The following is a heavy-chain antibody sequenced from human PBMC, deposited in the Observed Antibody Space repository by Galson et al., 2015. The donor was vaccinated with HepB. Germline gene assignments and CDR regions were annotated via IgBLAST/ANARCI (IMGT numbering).Heavy chain of an antibody. CDR3: ARDWGGSLYKDAFDI. J-gene: IGHJ3*02. CDR1: GFSFSSYD. CDR2: IKGDGGVK. V-gene: IGHV3-7*01. D-gene: IGHD2-21*01. Sequence: SLRLSCAASGFSFSSYDMTWVRQAPGKGLVWVGNIKGDGGVKFYVDSIKGRFTISRDNAKNSLYLQMDSLRVEDTAVYYCARDWGGSLYKDAFDIWGQGTMLTVSS.